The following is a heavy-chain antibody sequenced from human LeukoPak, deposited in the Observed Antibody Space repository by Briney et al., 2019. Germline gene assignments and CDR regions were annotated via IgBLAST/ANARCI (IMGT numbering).Heavy chain of an antibody. CDR2: LGGAGDS. CDR1: GFAVSNHA. D-gene: IGHD2-15*01. CDR3: VKDYSRGGFCPFPFFDS. J-gene: IGHJ5*01. Sequence: GGSLRLSCAVSGFAVSNHAVSWVRQASGKGLEWVSLLGGAGDSFYADSVKGRFVLSRDNSRNTVYLQMNGLRAEDTATYYCVKDYSRGGFCPFPFFDSWGQGAPVTVSS. V-gene: IGHV3-23*01.